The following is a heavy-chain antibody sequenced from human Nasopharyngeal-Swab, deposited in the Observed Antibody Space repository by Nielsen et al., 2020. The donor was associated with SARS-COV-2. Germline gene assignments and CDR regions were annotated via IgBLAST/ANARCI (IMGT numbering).Heavy chain of an antibody. D-gene: IGHD2-15*01. CDR2: INPNSGGT. CDR1: GYNFTGYY. Sequence: ASVKVSCKASGYNFTGYYMHWVRQAPGQGLEWMGRINPNSGGTNYAQKFQGRVTMTRDTSISTAYMELSRLRSDDTAVYYCARVQSVVVAGTDYYYYGMDVWGQGTTVTVSS. V-gene: IGHV1-2*06. J-gene: IGHJ6*02. CDR3: ARVQSVVVAGTDYYYYGMDV.